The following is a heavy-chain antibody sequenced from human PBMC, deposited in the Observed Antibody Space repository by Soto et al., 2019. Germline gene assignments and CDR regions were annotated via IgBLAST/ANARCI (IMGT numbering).Heavy chain of an antibody. CDR3: ASHGLRAARRDYYYYGMDV. J-gene: IGHJ6*02. V-gene: IGHV1-69*12. Sequence: QVQLVQSGAEVKKPGSSVKVSCKASGGTFSSYAISWVRQAPGQGLEWMGGIIPIFGTANYAQKFQGRVTITADESTSXADXELSSLRSEDTAVYYCASHGLRAARRDYYYYGMDVWGQGTTVTVSS. CDR2: IIPIFGTA. D-gene: IGHD6-6*01. CDR1: GGTFSSYA.